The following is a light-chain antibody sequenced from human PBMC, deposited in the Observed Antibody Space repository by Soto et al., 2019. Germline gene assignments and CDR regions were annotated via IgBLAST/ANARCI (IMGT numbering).Light chain of an antibody. J-gene: IGLJ1*01. CDR1: SSDVGGYNY. CDR2: DVS. CDR3: CSYAGSFTYV. V-gene: IGLV2-11*01. Sequence: QSALTQPRSVSGSTRQSVTISCTGTSSDVGGYNYVSWYQQHPGKAPKLMIYDVSKRPSGVPDRFSGSKSGNTASLTISGLQAEDEADYYCCSYAGSFTYVFGTGTKLTVL.